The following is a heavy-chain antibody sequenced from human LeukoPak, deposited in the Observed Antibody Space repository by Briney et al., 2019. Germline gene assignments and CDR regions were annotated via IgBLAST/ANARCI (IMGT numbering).Heavy chain of an antibody. CDR2: IYYSGST. Sequence: PSETLSLTCTVSGGSISSYYWSWIRQPPGKGLEWIGYIYYSGSTNYNPSLKSRVTISVDTSKNQFSLKLSSVTAADTAVYYCAGRDGYNPSDYWGQGTLVTVSS. J-gene: IGHJ4*02. CDR3: AGRDGYNPSDY. V-gene: IGHV4-59*08. D-gene: IGHD5-24*01. CDR1: GGSISSYY.